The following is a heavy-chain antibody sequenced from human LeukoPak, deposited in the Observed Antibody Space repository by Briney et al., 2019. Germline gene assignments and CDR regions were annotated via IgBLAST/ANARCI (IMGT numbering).Heavy chain of an antibody. CDR3: ARIDYYYDSSGYSRTEYFQH. CDR2: ISSSGST. J-gene: IGHJ1*01. Sequence: SETLSLTCTVSGDSISSGDYYWSWIRQPAGKGLEWIGRISSSGSTNCNPSLKSRVTMSVDTSKNQFPLKLSSVTAADTAVYYCARIDYYYDSSGYSRTEYFQHWGQGTLVTVSS. D-gene: IGHD3-22*01. V-gene: IGHV4-61*02. CDR1: GDSISSGDYY.